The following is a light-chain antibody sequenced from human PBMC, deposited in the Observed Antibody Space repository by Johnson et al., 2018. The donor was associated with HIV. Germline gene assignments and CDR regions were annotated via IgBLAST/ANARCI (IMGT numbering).Light chain of an antibody. CDR3: GTWDSSLSAYV. Sequence: QSVLTQPPSVSAAPGQKVTISCSGSSSNIGNNYVSWYQQLPGTAPKLLIYEDTKRPSGIPDRFSGSKSGTSATLAITALQTGDEADYYCGTWDSSLSAYVFGTGTKVTVL. J-gene: IGLJ1*01. CDR2: EDT. CDR1: SSNIGNNY. V-gene: IGLV1-51*02.